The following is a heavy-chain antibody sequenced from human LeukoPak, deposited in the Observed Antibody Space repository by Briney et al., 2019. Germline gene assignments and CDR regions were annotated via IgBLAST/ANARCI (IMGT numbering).Heavy chain of an antibody. CDR3: ACRGYSYGYDAFDI. Sequence: PSETLSLTCTVSGGSISSYYWSWIRQPPGKGLEWIGYIYYSGSTNYNPSLKSRVTISVDSSKNQFSLKLSSVTAADTALYYCACRGYSYGYDAFDIWGQGTMVTVSS. D-gene: IGHD5-18*01. CDR1: GGSISSYY. V-gene: IGHV4-59*01. CDR2: IYYSGST. J-gene: IGHJ3*02.